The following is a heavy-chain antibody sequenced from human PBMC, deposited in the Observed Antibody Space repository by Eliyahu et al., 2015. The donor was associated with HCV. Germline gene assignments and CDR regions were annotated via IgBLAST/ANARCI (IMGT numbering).Heavy chain of an antibody. CDR3: ARGTPYYDFWSGHLEGANWFDP. CDR1: AGSIXSSSYY. Sequence: QLQLQESGPGLVKPSETLSLTCTVSAGSIXSSSYYWGWIRQSPGKGLEWIGSIYSSGSTYYNPSLKSRVTISVDTSKNQFSLKLSSVTAADTAVYYCARGTPYYDFWSGHLEGANWFDPWGRGTLVTVSS. V-gene: IGHV4-39*01. CDR2: IYSSGST. J-gene: IGHJ5*02. D-gene: IGHD3-3*01.